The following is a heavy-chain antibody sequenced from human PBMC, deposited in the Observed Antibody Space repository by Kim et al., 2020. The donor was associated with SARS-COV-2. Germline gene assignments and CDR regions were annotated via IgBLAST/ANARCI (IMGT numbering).Heavy chain of an antibody. D-gene: IGHD3-10*01. CDR1: GFTFGDYA. CDR3: TTAIYGSGSSFDY. J-gene: IGHJ4*02. V-gene: IGHV3-49*03. Sequence: GRSLRLSCTASGFTFGDYAMSWFRQAPGKGLEWVGFIRSKAYGGTTEYAASVKGRFTISRDDSKSIAYLQMNSLKTEDTAVYYCTTAIYGSGSSFDYWGQGTLVTVSS. CDR2: IRSKAYGGTT.